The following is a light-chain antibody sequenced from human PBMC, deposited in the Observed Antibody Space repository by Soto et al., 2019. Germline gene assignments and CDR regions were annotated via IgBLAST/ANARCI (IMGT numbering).Light chain of an antibody. Sequence: IQMTPSPSSLSESAGDRVPITCRASQGISNYLAWYQQKPGKVPKLLIYAASTLQSGVPSRFSGSGSGTDFTLTISSLQPEDVATYYCQKYNSAPLTFGGGTEVDIK. CDR1: QGISNY. CDR3: QKYNSAPLT. CDR2: AAS. V-gene: IGKV1-27*01. J-gene: IGKJ4*01.